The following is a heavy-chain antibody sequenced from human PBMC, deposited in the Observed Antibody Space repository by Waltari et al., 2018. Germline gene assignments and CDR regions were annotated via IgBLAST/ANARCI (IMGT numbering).Heavy chain of an antibody. Sequence: QVQLQESGPGLVKPSETLSLTCAVSGYSISSGYYWGWIRQPPGKGLEWIGSIYHSGSTYYNPSRKSGVTISVDTSKNQFSLKLSSVTAADTAVYYCARDAGVMVRGVNFYYYYYGMDVWGQGTTVTVSS. CDR1: GYSISSGYY. D-gene: IGHD3-10*01. J-gene: IGHJ6*02. CDR2: IYHSGST. V-gene: IGHV4-38-2*02. CDR3: ARDAGVMVRGVNFYYYYYGMDV.